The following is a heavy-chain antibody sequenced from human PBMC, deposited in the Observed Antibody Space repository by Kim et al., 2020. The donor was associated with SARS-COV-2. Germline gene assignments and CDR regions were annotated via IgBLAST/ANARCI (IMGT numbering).Heavy chain of an antibody. V-gene: IGHV3-30*07. CDR3: ARSQTGSTSGGRFDY. Sequence: SMKGRFTISRDKSKNTLYLQMNSLKAEDTAVYYCARSQTGSTSGGRFDYWGQGTLVTVSS. D-gene: IGHD4-4*01. J-gene: IGHJ4*02.